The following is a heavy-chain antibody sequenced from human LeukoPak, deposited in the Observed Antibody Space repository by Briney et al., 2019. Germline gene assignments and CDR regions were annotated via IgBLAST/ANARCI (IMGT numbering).Heavy chain of an antibody. CDR3: ARHLLTGDFWGIDY. CDR1: GFTFSSYA. CDR2: FSGSGGST. J-gene: IGHJ4*02. Sequence: GGSLRLSCAASGFTFSSYAMSWVRQAPGKGLEWVSVFSGSGGSTSYADSVKGRFTISRDNAKNSLYLQMNSLRAEDTAVYYCARHLLTGDFWGIDYWGQGTLVTVSS. D-gene: IGHD7-27*01. V-gene: IGHV3-23*01.